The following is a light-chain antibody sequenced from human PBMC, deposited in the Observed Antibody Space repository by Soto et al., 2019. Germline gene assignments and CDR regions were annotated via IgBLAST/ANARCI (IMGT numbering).Light chain of an antibody. CDR1: QSVSSSY. J-gene: IGKJ5*01. CDR2: GAS. V-gene: IGKV3D-15*01. CDR3: QQYNNWPRT. Sequence: EIVLTQSPGTLSLSPGERATLSCRASQSVSSSYLAWYQQKPGQAPRLLIYGASSRATGIAARFSGSGSGTEFTLTISNLQSEDLAVYYCQQYNNWPRTFGQGTRLEIK.